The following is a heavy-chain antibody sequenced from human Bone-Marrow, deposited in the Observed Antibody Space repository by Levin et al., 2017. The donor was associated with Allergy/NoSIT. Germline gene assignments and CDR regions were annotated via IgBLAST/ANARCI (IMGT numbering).Heavy chain of an antibody. CDR2: IKNSGTT. Sequence: PSETLSLTCSVSGGSISNSYWSWIRQAPGKGLEWIGYIKNSGTTKYNPSLNSRVTISADTSKNQVSLRLTSVTAADTAVYYCASLGYTISYYDYAMDVWGQGTTVTGSS. V-gene: IGHV4-59*01. D-gene: IGHD5-12*01. CDR3: ASLGYTISYYDYAMDV. CDR1: GGSISNSY. J-gene: IGHJ6*02.